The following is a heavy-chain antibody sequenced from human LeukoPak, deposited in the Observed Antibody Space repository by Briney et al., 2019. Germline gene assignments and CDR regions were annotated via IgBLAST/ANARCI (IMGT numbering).Heavy chain of an antibody. J-gene: IGHJ4*02. CDR1: GFTFSSHW. V-gene: IGHV3-7*01. Sequence: GGSLRLSCAASGFTFSSHWMSWLRQAPGKGLEWVANIKQDGSDKYYVDSVKGRFTISRDNAKNSLYLQMDSLRTDDTAVYYCAKHGRDFDFWGQGTLVTVS. CDR2: IKQDGSDK. CDR3: AKHGRDFDF.